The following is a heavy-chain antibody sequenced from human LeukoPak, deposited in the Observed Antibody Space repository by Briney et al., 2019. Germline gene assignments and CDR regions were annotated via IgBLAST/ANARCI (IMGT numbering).Heavy chain of an antibody. J-gene: IGHJ6*03. Sequence: PGGSLRLSCAASGFTFSSYSMNWVRQAPGKGLEWVSSISSSSSYIYYADSVKGRFTISRDNAKNSLYLQMNSLRAEDTAVYYCARFGVQAIVVVPAATTDLYYYYYMDVWGKGTTVTVSS. D-gene: IGHD2-2*01. V-gene: IGHV3-21*01. CDR3: ARFGVQAIVVVPAATTDLYYYYYMDV. CDR1: GFTFSSYS. CDR2: ISSSSSYI.